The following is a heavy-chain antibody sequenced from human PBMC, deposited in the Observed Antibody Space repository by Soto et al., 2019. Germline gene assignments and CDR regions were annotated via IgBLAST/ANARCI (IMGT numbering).Heavy chain of an antibody. CDR2: INWNGGST. Sequence: GGSLRLSCAASGFTFDDYGMSWVRQAPGKGLEWVSDINWNGGSTGYADSVKGRFTISRDNAKNSLFLQMNSLRAEDTALYHCARGNFAYFDYWGQGALVTVSS. CDR3: ARGNFAYFDY. J-gene: IGHJ4*02. CDR1: GFTFDDYG. V-gene: IGHV3-20*01. D-gene: IGHD1-7*01.